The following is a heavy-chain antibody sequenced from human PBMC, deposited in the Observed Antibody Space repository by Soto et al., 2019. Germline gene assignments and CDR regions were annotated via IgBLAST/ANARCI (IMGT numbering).Heavy chain of an antibody. Sequence: GGSLRLSCAASGLTFRIYAMSWVRQAPGKGLEWVSGIGTGGDTTYYADAVKGRFTISRDNSKNTLFLQMNSLRAEDTAVYYCAKDPVCSGGSCYDYWGQGTLVTVSS. J-gene: IGHJ4*02. CDR1: GLTFRIYA. CDR3: AKDPVCSGGSCYDY. D-gene: IGHD2-15*01. V-gene: IGHV3-23*01. CDR2: IGTGGDTT.